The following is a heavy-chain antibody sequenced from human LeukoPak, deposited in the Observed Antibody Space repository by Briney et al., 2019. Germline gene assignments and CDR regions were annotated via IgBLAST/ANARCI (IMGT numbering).Heavy chain of an antibody. CDR1: GYTFTSYG. D-gene: IGHD2-15*01. V-gene: IGHV1-18*01. CDR2: ISAYNGNT. CDR3: ARDAGHYCSGGSCYSGWSEIDY. Sequence: ASVKVSCKASGYTFTSYGISWVRQAPGQGLEWMGWISAYNGNTNYAQKLQGRVTMTTDTSTSTAYMELRSLRSDDTAVYYCARDAGHYCSGGSCYSGWSEIDYWGQGTLVTVSS. J-gene: IGHJ4*02.